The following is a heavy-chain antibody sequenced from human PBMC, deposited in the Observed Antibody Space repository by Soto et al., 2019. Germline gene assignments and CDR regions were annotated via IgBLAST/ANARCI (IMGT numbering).Heavy chain of an antibody. J-gene: IGHJ4*02. V-gene: IGHV3-23*01. D-gene: IGHD4-17*01. CDR2: ITGSGDKR. CDR1: GFTFSSYA. Sequence: PGGSLRLSCAASGFTFSSYAMSWVRQAPGKGLEWVSGITGSGDKRYYADSVKGRFTISRDNSKNTLYLQMNSLRVEDTAVFYCAKDYGDFWDPLDYWGQGTLVTVSS. CDR3: AKDYGDFWDPLDY.